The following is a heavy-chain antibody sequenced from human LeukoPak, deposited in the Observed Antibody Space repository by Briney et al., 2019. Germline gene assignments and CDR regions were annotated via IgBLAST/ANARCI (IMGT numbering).Heavy chain of an antibody. Sequence: PSETLSLTCTVSGGSISSSSYYWGWIRQPPGKGLEWIGRIYYSGSTYYNPPLKSRVTISVDTSKNQFSLKLSSVTAADTAVYYCARQSLWTNYYDSSGAFDIWGQGTMVTVSS. CDR3: ARQSLWTNYYDSSGAFDI. V-gene: IGHV4-39*01. CDR2: IYYSGST. D-gene: IGHD3-22*01. CDR1: GGSISSSSYY. J-gene: IGHJ3*02.